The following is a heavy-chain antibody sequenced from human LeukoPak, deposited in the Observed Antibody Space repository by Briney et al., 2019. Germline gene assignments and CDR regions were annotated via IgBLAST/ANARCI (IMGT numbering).Heavy chain of an antibody. D-gene: IGHD1-26*01. CDR3: ARAQWELRLYYFDY. CDR2: ISGYNGNT. V-gene: IGHV1-18*04. Sequence: ASVKVSCKGSGYTFTRYGISWVRQAPGQGLEWMGWISGYNGNTNYAQKLQGRVTMTADTSTNTAYMELRSLTSDDTAVYYCARAQWELRLYYFDYWGQGTLVTVSS. CDR1: GYTFTRYG. J-gene: IGHJ4*02.